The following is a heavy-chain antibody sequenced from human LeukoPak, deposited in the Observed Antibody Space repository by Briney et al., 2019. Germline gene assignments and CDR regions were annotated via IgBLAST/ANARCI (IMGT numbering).Heavy chain of an antibody. Sequence: KTSETLSLTCTVSGGSISSYYWSWIRQPPGKGLEWIGYIYYSGSTNYNPSLKSRVTISVDTSKNQFSLKLSSVTAADTAVYYCARDGDDYTGMDVWGQGTTVPVSS. D-gene: IGHD4-11*01. CDR1: GGSISSYY. V-gene: IGHV4-59*01. CDR3: ARDGDDYTGMDV. CDR2: IYYSGST. J-gene: IGHJ6*02.